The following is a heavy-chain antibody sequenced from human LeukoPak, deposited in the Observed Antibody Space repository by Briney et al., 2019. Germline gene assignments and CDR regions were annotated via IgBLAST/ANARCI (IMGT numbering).Heavy chain of an antibody. CDR3: ARGGSGTYYHY. CDR1: GGSITSYH. Sequence: PSETLSLTCTVSGGSITSYHYSWIRQPPGKGLEWIGYIYYSGSTNYNPSLKSRVTISVDTSKNQSSLKLSSVTAADTAVYYCARGGSGTYYHYWGQGTLVTVSS. V-gene: IGHV4-59*01. D-gene: IGHD1-26*01. J-gene: IGHJ4*02. CDR2: IYYSGST.